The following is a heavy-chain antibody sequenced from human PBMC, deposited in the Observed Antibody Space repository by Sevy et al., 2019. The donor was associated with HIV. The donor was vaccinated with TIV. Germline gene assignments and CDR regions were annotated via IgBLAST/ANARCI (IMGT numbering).Heavy chain of an antibody. Sequence: EGSLRLSCAASGFTFSSHWMFWVRQAPGKGLMWVSHINSHGTITNYADSVKGRFPISRDNAKNTVYLRMDSLRAEDTAVYYCARGQLLQFLEWPSYSLDVWGQGTTVTVSS. CDR3: ARGQLLQFLEWPSYSLDV. D-gene: IGHD3-3*01. J-gene: IGHJ6*02. CDR1: GFTFSSHW. V-gene: IGHV3-74*01. CDR2: INSHGTIT.